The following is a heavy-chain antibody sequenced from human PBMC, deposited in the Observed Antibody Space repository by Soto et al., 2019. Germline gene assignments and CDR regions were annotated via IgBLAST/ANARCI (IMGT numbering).Heavy chain of an antibody. Sequence: QVQLVQSGAEVKKPGASVKVSCKASGYTFTSYAMHWVRQAPGQRLEWMGWINAGNGNTKYSQKFQGRVTITRDTAASTAYMELSSLRSADTAVYYCARDGAYSSSWYYWGQGTLVTVSS. J-gene: IGHJ4*02. CDR1: GYTFTSYA. V-gene: IGHV1-3*01. D-gene: IGHD6-13*01. CDR3: ARDGAYSSSWYY. CDR2: INAGNGNT.